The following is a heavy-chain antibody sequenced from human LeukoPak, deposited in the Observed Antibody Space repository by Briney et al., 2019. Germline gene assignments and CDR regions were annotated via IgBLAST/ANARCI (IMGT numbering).Heavy chain of an antibody. CDR2: VYTSGST. CDR1: GGSISSGSYY. V-gene: IGHV4-61*02. CDR3: ARVQDYCSSTSCSPWFDP. J-gene: IGHJ5*02. D-gene: IGHD2-2*01. Sequence: SETLSLTCTVYGGSISSGSYYWSWIRQPAGKGLEWIGRVYTSGSTNYNPSLKSRVTISVDTSKNQFSLKLSSVTAADTAVYYCARVQDYCSSTSCSPWFDPWGQGTLVTVSS.